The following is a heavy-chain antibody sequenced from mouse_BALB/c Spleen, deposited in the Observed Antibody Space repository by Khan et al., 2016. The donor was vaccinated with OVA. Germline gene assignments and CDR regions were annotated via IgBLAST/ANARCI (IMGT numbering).Heavy chain of an antibody. CDR1: GYTFTDYV. J-gene: IGHJ3*01. CDR3: ARSYDGAWFAY. D-gene: IGHD1-1*01. CDR2: IYPGSGST. V-gene: IGHV1-77*01. Sequence: QVQLQQSGPELVKPGTSVKMSCKASGYTFTDYVISWVKQRTGQGLEWIGEIYPGSGSTYYNGKFKGKATLTADKSSNTAYIQLSSLTSEDSAVYFCARSYDGAWFAYWGQGTLVTVSA.